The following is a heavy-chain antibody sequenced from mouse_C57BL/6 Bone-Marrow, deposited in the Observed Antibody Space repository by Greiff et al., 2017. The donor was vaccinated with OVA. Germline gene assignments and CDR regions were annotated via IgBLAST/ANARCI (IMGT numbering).Heavy chain of an antibody. Sequence: QVQLVESGAELVRPGASVTLSCKASGYTFTDYEMHWVKQTPVHGLEWIGAIDPETGGTAYNQKFKGKAILTADKSSSTAYMELRSLTSEDSAVYYCTRRHYGSSYGAMDYWGQGTSVTVSS. V-gene: IGHV1-15*01. J-gene: IGHJ4*01. D-gene: IGHD1-1*01. CDR2: IDPETGGT. CDR1: GYTFTDYE. CDR3: TRRHYGSSYGAMDY.